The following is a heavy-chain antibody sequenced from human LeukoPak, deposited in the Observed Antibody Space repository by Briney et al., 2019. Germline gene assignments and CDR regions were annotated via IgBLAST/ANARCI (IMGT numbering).Heavy chain of an antibody. CDR1: GFNFNMFA. D-gene: IGHD2-8*01. Sequence: PGGSLRLSCTGSGFNFNMFAMNWVRQAPGQGLEWVSGLSRGGATTNYADSVKGRFTISRDKSKNMVFLQMNSLRPEDMAVYYCAKEQRIRHCSEGVCMEGYYFDYWGQGTLVTVSS. CDR3: AKEQRIRHCSEGVCMEGYYFDY. J-gene: IGHJ4*02. V-gene: IGHV3-23*01. CDR2: LSRGGATT.